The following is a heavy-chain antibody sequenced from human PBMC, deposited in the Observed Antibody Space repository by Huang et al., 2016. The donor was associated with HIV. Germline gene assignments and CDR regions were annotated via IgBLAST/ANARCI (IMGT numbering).Heavy chain of an antibody. D-gene: IGHD2-2*02. Sequence: QVQLVQSGGEVKKPGASVKVSCKASGYDFTSYGVSWVRQAPGQGLEWVGLSGSHNGDTNYAQRFQGRGTLTTDTSTNTAYMEMRSLRSDDTAIYYCARDPWYTNVWKRNAASVIWGQGTMVIVSS. V-gene: IGHV1-18*01. CDR2: SGSHNGDT. CDR1: GYDFTSYG. J-gene: IGHJ3*02. CDR3: ARDPWYTNVWKRNAASVI.